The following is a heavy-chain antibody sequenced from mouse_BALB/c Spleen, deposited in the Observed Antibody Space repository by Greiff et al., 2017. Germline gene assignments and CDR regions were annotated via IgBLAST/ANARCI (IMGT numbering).Heavy chain of an antibody. CDR2: IWGDGST. D-gene: IGHD1-1*01. Sequence: VMLVESGPGLVAPSQSLSITCTVSGFSLTGYGVNWVRQPPGKGLEWLGMIWGDGSTDYNSALKSRLSISKDNSKSQVFLKMNRLQTDDTARYYCARENYGSSRDYAMDYWGQGTSVTVSS. J-gene: IGHJ4*01. V-gene: IGHV2-6-7*01. CDR3: ARENYGSSRDYAMDY. CDR1: GFSLTGYG.